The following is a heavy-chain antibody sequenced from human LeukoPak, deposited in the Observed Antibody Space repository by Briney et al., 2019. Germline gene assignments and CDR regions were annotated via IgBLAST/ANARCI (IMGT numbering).Heavy chain of an antibody. J-gene: IGHJ4*02. CDR1: GYTFTGYY. Sequence: GASVKVSCKASGYTFTGYYMHWVRQAPGQGLEWMGWINPNSGGTNYAQKFQGRVTMTRDTSISTAYMELSRLRSDDTAVYYCARDDKSMVRGVVIRKPFDYWGQGTLVTVSS. CDR3: ARDDKSMVRGVVIRKPFDY. D-gene: IGHD3-10*01. V-gene: IGHV1-2*02. CDR2: INPNSGGT.